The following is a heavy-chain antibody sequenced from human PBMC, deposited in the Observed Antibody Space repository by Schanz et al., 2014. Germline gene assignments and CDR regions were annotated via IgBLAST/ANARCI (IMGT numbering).Heavy chain of an antibody. CDR3: ARDFDDSRSYGSGYCVGDCMDV. CDR1: GFTFRDYY. CDR2: ISSGSSYA. Sequence: QVQLVESGGGLVKPGGSLRLSCAASGFTFRDYYMSWIRQAPGKGLEWVSDISSGSSYANYADSVKGRFTISRDNAKNSLYLQMNSLRAEDTAVYYCARDFDDSRSYGSGYCVGDCMDVWGQGTTVTVSS. V-gene: IGHV3-11*05. D-gene: IGHD3-10*01. J-gene: IGHJ6*02.